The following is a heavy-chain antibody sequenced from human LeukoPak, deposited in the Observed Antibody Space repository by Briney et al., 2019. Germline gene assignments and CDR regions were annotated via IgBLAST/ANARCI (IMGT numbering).Heavy chain of an antibody. V-gene: IGHV3-53*01. D-gene: IGHD4-17*01. CDR2: IYSTGST. CDR1: EFTVNNNY. CDR3: AGGLRSGLIDY. J-gene: IGHJ4*02. Sequence: GGSLRLSCAASEFTVNNNYMSWVRQAPGKGPEWVSTIYSTGSTNYADSVKGRFTISRDNSKNTMYLQMNSLRAEDTAVYYCAGGLRSGLIDYWGQGTLVTVSS.